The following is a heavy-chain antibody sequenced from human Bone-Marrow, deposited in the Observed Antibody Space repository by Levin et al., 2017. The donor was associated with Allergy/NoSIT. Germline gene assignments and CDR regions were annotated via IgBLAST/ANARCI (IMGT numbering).Heavy chain of an antibody. D-gene: IGHD3-10*01. Sequence: GGSLRLSCSASGFTFNKHTMXWFXXXXXKGLEWVSSISTTSSYRYYADSVKGRFTISRDNAKNSLSLEMNDLRPEDSGVYYCAREGEESDYNPNGLFLYYYAMDVWGQGTTVTVSS. V-gene: IGHV3-21*01. CDR2: ISTTSSYR. CDR3: AREGEESDYNPNGLFLYYYAMDV. CDR1: GFTFNKHT. J-gene: IGHJ6*02.